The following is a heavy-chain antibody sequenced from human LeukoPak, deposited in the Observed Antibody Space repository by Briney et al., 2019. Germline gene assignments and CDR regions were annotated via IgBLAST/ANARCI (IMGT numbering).Heavy chain of an antibody. CDR3: ARRVSGSGNLYL. J-gene: IGHJ2*01. V-gene: IGHV4-39*01. CDR1: GASISSSGFS. D-gene: IGHD3-10*01. CDR2: IFSDGAT. Sequence: PSETLSLTCTVSGASISSSGFSWVWIRQPPGKGLEWIGNIFSDGATYYNPSLESRVSISVDTSKNQFSLKLSSVTAADTAMYYCARRVSGSGNLYLWGRGTLVTVSS.